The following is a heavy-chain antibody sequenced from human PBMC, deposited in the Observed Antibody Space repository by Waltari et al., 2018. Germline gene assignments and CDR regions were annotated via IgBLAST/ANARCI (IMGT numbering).Heavy chain of an antibody. CDR1: GGSISSYY. Sequence: QVQLQESGPGLVKPSETLSLTCTVSGGSISSYYWSWIRQPPGKGLEWIGYIYYSGSTNYNPSLKSRVTISVDTSKNQFSLKLSSVTAADTAVYYCARAVSYRSYYGSGSYYNGFDYWG. CDR2: IYYSGST. J-gene: IGHJ4*01. D-gene: IGHD3-10*01. CDR3: ARAVSYRSYYGSGSYYNGFDY. V-gene: IGHV4-59*01.